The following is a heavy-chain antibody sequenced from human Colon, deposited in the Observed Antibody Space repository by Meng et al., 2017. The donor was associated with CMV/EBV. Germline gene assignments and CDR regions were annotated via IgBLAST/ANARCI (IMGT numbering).Heavy chain of an antibody. CDR3: TRVGTLRQHHFDY. J-gene: IGHJ4*02. D-gene: IGHD1-14*01. CDR2: ITSKRYGGTP. Sequence: GESLKISCTASGFTFGDYAVIWVRQAPGKGLECVGFITSKRYGGTPEYAASVKGRFTISRDDSKSIAYLQMTGLRTEDTAVYYCTRVGTLRQHHFDYWGQGTLVTVSS. CDR1: GFTFGDYA. V-gene: IGHV3-49*04.